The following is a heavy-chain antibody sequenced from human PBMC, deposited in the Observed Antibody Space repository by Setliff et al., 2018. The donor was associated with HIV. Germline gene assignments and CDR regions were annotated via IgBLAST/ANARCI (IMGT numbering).Heavy chain of an antibody. CDR3: ARGLYPLPDAFDI. CDR1: GFTFSTYT. V-gene: IGHV3-21*01. D-gene: IGHD2-2*02. CDR2: ITSVSNYI. J-gene: IGHJ3*02. Sequence: PGGSLRLSCAPSGFTFSTYTMNWVRQAPGKGLEWVSSITSVSNYIYYADSVQGRFTISRDDGKNSLFLQMNSLRAEDTAIYYCARGLYPLPDAFDIWGQGTMVTVSS.